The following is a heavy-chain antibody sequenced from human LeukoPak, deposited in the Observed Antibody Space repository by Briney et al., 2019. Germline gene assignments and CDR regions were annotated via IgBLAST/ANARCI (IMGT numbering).Heavy chain of an antibody. CDR3: ARARNYVYNWFDP. V-gene: IGHV1-69*04. J-gene: IGHJ5*02. CDR1: GYTFTSYG. CDR2: IIPILGIA. Sequence: ASVKVSCKASGYTFTSYGISWVRQAPGQGLEWMGRIIPILGIANYAQKFQGRVTITADKSTSTAYMELSSLRSEDTAVYYCARARNYVYNWFDPWGQGTLVTVSS. D-gene: IGHD1-14*01.